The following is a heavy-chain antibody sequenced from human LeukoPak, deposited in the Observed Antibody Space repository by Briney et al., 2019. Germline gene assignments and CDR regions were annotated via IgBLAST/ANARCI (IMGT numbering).Heavy chain of an antibody. CDR1: GFTFSNYG. D-gene: IGHD2-15*01. CDR3: VKEGGFRIPFDY. Sequence: GGSLRLSCGASGFTFSNYGMLWVRQAPGKGLEWVAVISVSATATNYAASVKGRFTISRDDSKNTLYLQMNSLRVEDTAAYYCVKEGGFRIPFDYWGQGTLVTVSS. J-gene: IGHJ4*02. CDR2: ISVSATAT. V-gene: IGHV3-23*01.